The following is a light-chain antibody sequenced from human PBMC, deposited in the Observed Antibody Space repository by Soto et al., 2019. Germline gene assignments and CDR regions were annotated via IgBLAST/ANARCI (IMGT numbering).Light chain of an antibody. CDR3: QHSYSNPWIP. CDR2: AAS. V-gene: IGKV1-39*01. J-gene: IGKJ5*01. Sequence: DIQMTQSPSSLSASVGDRVTITCRASQSISSYLNWYQQKPGKAPKLLIYAASSLQSGVPSRFSGSASGTDFTLTISSLQPEDFATYYWQHSYSNPWIPFGQGTRLEIX. CDR1: QSISSY.